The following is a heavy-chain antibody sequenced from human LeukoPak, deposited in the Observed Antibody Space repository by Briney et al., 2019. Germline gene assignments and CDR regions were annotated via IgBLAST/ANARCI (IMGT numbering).Heavy chain of an antibody. CDR2: IRYDGSDK. V-gene: IGHV3-30*02. D-gene: IGHD6-13*01. Sequence: GGSLRLSCAASGFTFSNYAMHWVRQAPGKGLQWVAFIRYDGSDKFYADSVKGRFTISRDNSKNTLYLQMNSLRAEDTALYYCAKDQSSWHNFDYWGQGTLVTVSS. CDR3: AKDQSSWHNFDY. J-gene: IGHJ4*02. CDR1: GFTFSNYA.